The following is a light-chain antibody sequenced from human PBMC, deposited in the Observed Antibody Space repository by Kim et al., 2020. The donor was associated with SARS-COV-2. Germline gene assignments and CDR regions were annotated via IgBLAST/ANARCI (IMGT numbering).Light chain of an antibody. CDR1: SSDVGGYNY. CDR3: SSYTSSSTLV. V-gene: IGLV2-14*03. J-gene: IGLJ1*01. Sequence: GQSITISCSGTSSDVGGYNYVSWYQQHPGKAPNLMIYDVSNRPSGVSNRFSGSKSGNTASLTISGLQAEDEADYYCSSYTSSSTLVFGTGTKVTVL. CDR2: DVS.